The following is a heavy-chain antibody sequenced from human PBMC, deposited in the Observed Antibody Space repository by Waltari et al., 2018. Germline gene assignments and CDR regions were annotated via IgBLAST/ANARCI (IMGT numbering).Heavy chain of an antibody. CDR2: ISGSGGST. CDR1: GFTFSRYA. D-gene: IGHD6-25*01. Sequence: EVQLLESGGGLVQPGGSLRLSCAASGFTFSRYAMSWVRQPPGKGLEWVSSISGSGGSTYYTDSVKGRFTISRDNSKNTLYLQMNSLRAEDTAVYYCAKDRGNFAASPRFDPWGQGTLVTVSS. J-gene: IGHJ5*02. V-gene: IGHV3-23*01. CDR3: AKDRGNFAASPRFDP.